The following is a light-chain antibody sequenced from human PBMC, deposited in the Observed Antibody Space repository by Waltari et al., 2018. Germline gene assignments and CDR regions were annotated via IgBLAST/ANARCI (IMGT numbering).Light chain of an antibody. J-gene: IGKJ4*01. CDR1: HSVSTY. CDR3: QQSFILPLT. Sequence: DIQMTQSPSSLSASMGDTVTITCRASHSVSTYLNWYQKKPGKAPNLLIYSASALQSGIPTRFRGSGSGTDFTLTIHSLQREDFATYYCQQSFILPLTFGGGTKVEIK. V-gene: IGKV1-39*01. CDR2: SAS.